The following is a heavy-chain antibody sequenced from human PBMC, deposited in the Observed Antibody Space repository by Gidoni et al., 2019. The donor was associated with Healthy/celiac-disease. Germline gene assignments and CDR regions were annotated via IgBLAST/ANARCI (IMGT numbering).Heavy chain of an antibody. V-gene: IGHV3-30*18. CDR2: ISYDGSNK. CDR3: AKDYGSGSYLHY. D-gene: IGHD3-10*01. CDR1: GFTFSSYG. Sequence: QVQLVESGGGVVQPGRSLRLSCAASGFTFSSYGMHWVRQAPGKGLEWVAVISYDGSNKYYADSVKGRFTISRDNSKNTLYLQMNSLRAEDTAVYYCAKDYGSGSYLHYWGQGTLVTVSS. J-gene: IGHJ4*02.